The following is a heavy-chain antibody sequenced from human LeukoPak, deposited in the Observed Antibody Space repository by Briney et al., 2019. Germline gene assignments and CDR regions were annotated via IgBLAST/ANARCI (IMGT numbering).Heavy chain of an antibody. Sequence: SETLSLTCTVSGGSISSYYWSWIRLPPGKGLEWIGYIYYSGSTKYNPSHKSRVTISIDTSKNQYSLKLRSVTAPDTAVYYCARFSGSYPFVDYWGQGTLVTVSS. J-gene: IGHJ4*02. CDR1: GGSISSYY. D-gene: IGHD3-10*01. CDR2: IYYSGST. V-gene: IGHV4-59*01. CDR3: ARFSGSYPFVDY.